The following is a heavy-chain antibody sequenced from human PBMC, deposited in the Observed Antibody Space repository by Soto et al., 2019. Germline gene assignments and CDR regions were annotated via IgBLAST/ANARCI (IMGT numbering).Heavy chain of an antibody. J-gene: IGHJ4*02. D-gene: IGHD2-8*01. CDR3: ARTPDCTNGVCSAGFDY. V-gene: IGHV3-11*06. CDR1: GFTFSDYY. Sequence: QVQLVESGGGLVKPGGSLRLSCAASGFTFSDYYMSWIRQAPGKGLEWVSYISSSSSYTNYADSVKGRFTISRDNAKNSLYLPMNRLRAEDTAVYYCARTPDCTNGVCSAGFDYWGQGTLVTVSS. CDR2: ISSSSSYT.